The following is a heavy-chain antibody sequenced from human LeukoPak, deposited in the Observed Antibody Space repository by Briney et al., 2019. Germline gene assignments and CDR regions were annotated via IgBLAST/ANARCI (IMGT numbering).Heavy chain of an antibody. CDR2: TYNSGST. D-gene: IGHD1-26*01. J-gene: IGHJ4*02. V-gene: IGHV4-59*01. CDR3: ARDRVRGSSNPYFDY. CDR1: GGSISIYY. Sequence: SSETLSLTCTVSGGSISIYYWSWIRQPPGKGLEWIGYTYNSGSTNYNPSLKSRVTISIDTSKSQFSLKLSSVTAADTAVYYCARDRVRGSSNPYFDYWGQGTLVTVSS.